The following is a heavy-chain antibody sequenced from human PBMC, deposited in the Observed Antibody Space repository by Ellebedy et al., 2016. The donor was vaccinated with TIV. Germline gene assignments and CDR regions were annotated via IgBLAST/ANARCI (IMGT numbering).Heavy chain of an antibody. V-gene: IGHV3-9*01. J-gene: IGHJ4*02. D-gene: IGHD6-19*01. CDR1: GFTFDDYA. Sequence: PGGSLRLSCAASGFTFDDYAMHWVRQAPGKGLEWVSGISWNSGSIGYADSVKGRFTISRDNAKNSLYLQMNSLRAEDTALYYCARSPVAGTSYYFDYWGQGTLVTVSS. CDR2: ISWNSGSI. CDR3: ARSPVAGTSYYFDY.